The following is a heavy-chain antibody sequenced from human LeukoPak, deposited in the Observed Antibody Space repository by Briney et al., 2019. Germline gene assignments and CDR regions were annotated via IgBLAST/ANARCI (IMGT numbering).Heavy chain of an antibody. CDR3: ARVGVGSYDFWSGYYTWDLYYYYGMDV. J-gene: IGHJ6*02. V-gene: IGHV3-11*01. CDR1: GFTFSDYY. D-gene: IGHD3-3*01. Sequence: GGSLRLSCAASGFTFSDYYMSWIRQAPGKGLEWVSYISSSGSTIYYADSVKGRFTISRDSAKNSLYLQMNSLRAEDTAVYYCARVGVGSYDFWSGYYTWDLYYYYGMDVWGQGTTVTVSS. CDR2: ISSSGSTI.